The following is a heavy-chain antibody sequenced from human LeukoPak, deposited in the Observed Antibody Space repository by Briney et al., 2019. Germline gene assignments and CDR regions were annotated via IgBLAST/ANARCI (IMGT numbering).Heavy chain of an antibody. J-gene: IGHJ4*02. CDR2: INHSGST. V-gene: IGHV4-34*01. CDR1: GGSFSGYY. Sequence: SETLCLTCAVYGGSFSGYYWSWIRQPPGKGLEWIGEINHSGSTNYNPSLKSRVTISVDTFKNQFSLKLSSVTAADTAVYYCARVRGVTNLYYFDYWGQGTLVTVSS. CDR3: ARVRGVTNLYYFDY. D-gene: IGHD3-10*01.